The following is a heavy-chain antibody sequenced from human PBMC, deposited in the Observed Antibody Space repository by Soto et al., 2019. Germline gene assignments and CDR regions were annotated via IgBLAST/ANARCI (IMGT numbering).Heavy chain of an antibody. D-gene: IGHD6-13*01. Sequence: SETLSLTCTVSGGSISSGGYYWSWIRQHPGKGLEWIGYIYYSGSTYYNPSLKSRVTISVDTSKNQFSLKLSSVTAADTAVYYCAARGIAAAVYNWFDPWGQGTLVIVSS. CDR3: AARGIAAAVYNWFDP. J-gene: IGHJ5*02. V-gene: IGHV4-31*03. CDR1: GGSISSGGYY. CDR2: IYYSGST.